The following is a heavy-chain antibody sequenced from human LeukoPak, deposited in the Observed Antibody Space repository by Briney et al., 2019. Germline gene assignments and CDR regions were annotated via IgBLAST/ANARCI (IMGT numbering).Heavy chain of an antibody. CDR1: GGSISNYY. D-gene: IGHD1-26*01. V-gene: IGHV4-4*07. Sequence: SETLSLTCTVSGGSISNYYWAWIRQPAGKGLEWIGRIYINGNRNYNPSLESRVSISMDTSKNQFSLTLSSVTAADTAVYYCARHMQWEIQEYYFDYWGQGALVTVSS. J-gene: IGHJ4*02. CDR2: IYINGNR. CDR3: ARHMQWEIQEYYFDY.